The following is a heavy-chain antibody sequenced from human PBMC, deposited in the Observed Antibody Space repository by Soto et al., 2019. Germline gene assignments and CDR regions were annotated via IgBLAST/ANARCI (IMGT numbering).Heavy chain of an antibody. CDR1: GYTFTSYA. CDR3: ARGLGGPGSYSDY. J-gene: IGHJ4*02. D-gene: IGHD3-10*01. V-gene: IGHV1-3*01. CDR2: INAGNGNT. Sequence: QVQLVQSWAEVKKPGASVKVSCKASGYTFTSYAIHWVRQAPGQRLEWMGWINAGNGNTKYSQKFQGRVTITRDTSASTAYMELSSLRFEDMTVYYCARGLGGPGSYSDYWGQGTLVTVSS.